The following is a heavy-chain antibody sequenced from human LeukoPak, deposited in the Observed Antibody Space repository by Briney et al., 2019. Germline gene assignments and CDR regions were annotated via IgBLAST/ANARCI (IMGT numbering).Heavy chain of an antibody. CDR3: ARDSYYYDSSGYYYYFDY. CDR2: INPNSGGT. V-gene: IGHV1-2*06. J-gene: IGHJ4*02. D-gene: IGHD3-22*01. CDR1: GYTFTGNY. Sequence: GASVKVSCKASGYTFTGNYMHWVRQAPGQGREWMGRINPNSGGTNYAQRYQGRVTMTRYTSISTAYMELSRLRSDDTAVYYWARDSYYYDSSGYYYYFDYWGQGTLVTVSS.